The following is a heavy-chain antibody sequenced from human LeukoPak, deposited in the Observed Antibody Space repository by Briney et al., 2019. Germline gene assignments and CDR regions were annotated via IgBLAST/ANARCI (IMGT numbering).Heavy chain of an antibody. CDR3: ARGAMGGANWFDP. CDR2: IHYNGNT. Sequence: PSQTLSLTCTVSGGSISSGGYYWSWIRQHPGKGLEWIGYIHYNGNTYYNPSLKSRVTISVDTSKNQFSLKLSSVTAADTAVFYRARGAMGGANWFDPWGQGTLVTVSS. CDR1: GGSISSGGYY. V-gene: IGHV4-31*03. J-gene: IGHJ5*02. D-gene: IGHD5-18*01.